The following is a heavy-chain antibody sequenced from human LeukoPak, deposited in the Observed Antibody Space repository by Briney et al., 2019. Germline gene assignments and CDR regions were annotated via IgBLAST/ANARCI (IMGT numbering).Heavy chain of an antibody. V-gene: IGHV3-13*01. CDR3: ARGIFCNTTSCFTVRAFEI. CDR1: GFTFSTYD. CDR2: IGTQGDT. Sequence: GGSLRLSCAASGFTFSTYDMHWVRQGTGEGLEWVSGIGTQGDTHYPDPVKGRFTISRENADNSLYLQMNSLRAGDTAVYYCARGIFCNTTSCFTVRAFEIWGQGTMVTVSS. D-gene: IGHD2-2*02. J-gene: IGHJ3*02.